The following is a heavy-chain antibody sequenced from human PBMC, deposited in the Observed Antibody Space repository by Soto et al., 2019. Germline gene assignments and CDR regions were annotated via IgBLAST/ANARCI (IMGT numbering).Heavy chain of an antibody. D-gene: IGHD2-2*01. J-gene: IGHJ4*02. CDR1: GFTFSSFA. CDR2: ISYDGNNK. V-gene: IGHV3-30-3*01. CDR3: ARGPSSLTRFDY. Sequence: VGSLRLSCAASGFTFSSFAMHWVRQAPGKGLEWLAVISYDGNNKFYADSVKGRFSISRDNSKKTLYLQMNSLRAEDTAVYYCARGPSSLTRFDYWGQGTLVTVSS.